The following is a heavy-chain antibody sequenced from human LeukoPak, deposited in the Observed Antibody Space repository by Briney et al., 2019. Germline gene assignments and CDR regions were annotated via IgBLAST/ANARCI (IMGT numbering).Heavy chain of an antibody. D-gene: IGHD6-13*01. CDR2: INTNTGNP. CDR3: ARGSSSSWLRWFDP. J-gene: IGHJ5*02. Sequence: ASVKVSCKASGYTFTSYAMNWVRQAPGQGLEWMGWINTNTGNPTYAQGFTGRFVFSLDTSVSTAYLQISSLKAEDTAVYYCARGSSSSWLRWFDPWGQGTLVTVSS. V-gene: IGHV7-4-1*02. CDR1: GYTFTSYA.